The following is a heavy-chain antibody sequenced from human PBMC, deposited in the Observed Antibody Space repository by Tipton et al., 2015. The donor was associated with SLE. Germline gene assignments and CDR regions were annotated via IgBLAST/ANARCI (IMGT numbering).Heavy chain of an antibody. J-gene: IGHJ6*02. Sequence: SLRLSCADSGFTFSSYGMHWVRQAPGKGLEWVAFIWNDGSSTHYGDSVKGRFSISRDNSKNTLYLQMNSLRAEDTSVYYCATSTIFGVVPYGMDVWGQGTTVTVSS. D-gene: IGHD3-3*01. CDR3: ATSTIFGVVPYGMDV. CDR1: GFTFSSYG. CDR2: IWNDGSST. V-gene: IGHV3-33*08.